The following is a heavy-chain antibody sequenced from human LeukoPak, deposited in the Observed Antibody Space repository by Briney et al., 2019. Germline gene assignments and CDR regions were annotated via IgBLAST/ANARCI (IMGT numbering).Heavy chain of an antibody. CDR2: ISYDGSNK. CDR3: AREDF. J-gene: IGHJ4*02. Sequence: GGSLRLSCAASGFTFSSYSMNWVRQAPGKGLEWVAVISYDGSNKYYADSVKGRFTISRDNSKNTLYLQMNSLRGEDTAVYYCAREDFWGQGTLVTVSS. V-gene: IGHV3-30*03. CDR1: GFTFSSYS.